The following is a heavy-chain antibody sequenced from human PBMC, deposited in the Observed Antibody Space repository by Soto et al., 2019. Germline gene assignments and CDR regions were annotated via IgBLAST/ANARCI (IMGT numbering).Heavy chain of an antibody. CDR2: ISGSGGST. CDR1: GFTFSSYA. V-gene: IGHV3-23*01. CDR3: GKGTSAFDI. J-gene: IGHJ3*02. Sequence: EVQLLESGGGLVQPGGSLRLSCAASGFTFSSYAMSWVRQAPGKGLEWVSAISGSGGSTYYADSVKGRFTISRDNSKKTLYLKIKSLRAEDTAVYYCGKGTSAFDIGGKGTMVTFSS.